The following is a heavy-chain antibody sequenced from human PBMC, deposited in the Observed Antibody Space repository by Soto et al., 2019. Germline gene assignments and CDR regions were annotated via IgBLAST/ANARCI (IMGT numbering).Heavy chain of an antibody. Sequence: SSETLSLTCTVSGGSISSYYWSWIRQPPGKGLEWIGYIYYSGSTNYNPSLKSRVTISVDTSKNQFSLKLSSVTAADTAVYYCARERVQQWGNWFDPWGQGTLVTVSS. J-gene: IGHJ5*02. CDR2: IYYSGST. D-gene: IGHD6-19*01. CDR1: GGSISSYY. CDR3: ARERVQQWGNWFDP. V-gene: IGHV4-59*01.